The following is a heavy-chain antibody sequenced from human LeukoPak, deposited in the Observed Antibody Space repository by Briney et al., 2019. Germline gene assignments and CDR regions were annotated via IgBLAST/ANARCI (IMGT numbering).Heavy chain of an antibody. CDR3: AGTLRWLLHDAFDI. V-gene: IGHV4-34*01. CDR1: GGSFSGYY. D-gene: IGHD5-24*01. CDR2: INHSGST. J-gene: IGHJ3*02. Sequence: PSETLSLTCAVYGGSFSGYYWSWIRQPPGKGLEWIGEINHSGSTNYNPSLKSRVTISVDTSKNRFSLKLSSVTAADTAVYYCAGTLRWLLHDAFDIWGQGTMVTVSS.